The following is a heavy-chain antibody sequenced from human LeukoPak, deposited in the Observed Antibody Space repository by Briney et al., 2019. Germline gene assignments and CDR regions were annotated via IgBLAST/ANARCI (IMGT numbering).Heavy chain of an antibody. V-gene: IGHV3-23*01. Sequence: GGSLRLSCAASGFTFTIYAMSWVRQAPGKGLEWVSGISANGRSTYYADSVKGRFSISRDNSKNTLFLRVDSLRADDTAVFYCAKDRVSGGSPGYYGMDVWGQGTTVTVSS. CDR2: ISANGRST. CDR1: GFTFTIYA. D-gene: IGHD3-16*01. J-gene: IGHJ6*02. CDR3: AKDRVSGGSPGYYGMDV.